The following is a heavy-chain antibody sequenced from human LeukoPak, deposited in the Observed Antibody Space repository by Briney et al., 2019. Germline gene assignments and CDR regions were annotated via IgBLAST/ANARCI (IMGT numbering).Heavy chain of an antibody. CDR2: IRYDGSNK. CDR1: GFTFSSYG. J-gene: IGHJ4*02. Sequence: GGSLRLSCAASGFTFSSYGMHWVRQAPGKGLEWVAFIRYDGSNKYYADSVKGRFTISRDNSKNTLYLQMNSLRAEDTAVYYCATPGRLGYCSSTSCHTPQTDYWGQGTLVTVSS. CDR3: ATPGRLGYCSSTSCHTPQTDY. V-gene: IGHV3-30*02. D-gene: IGHD2-2*02.